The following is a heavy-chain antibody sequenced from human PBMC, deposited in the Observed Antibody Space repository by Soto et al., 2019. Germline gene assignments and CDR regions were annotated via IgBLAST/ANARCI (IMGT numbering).Heavy chain of an antibody. D-gene: IGHD5-18*01. Sequence: EVQLVESGGGLVQPGGSLRLSCAASGFMFSAYWMSWVRQAPGKGLEWVANIHGDGGKIYYVDSVKGRFTISRDNAKRSLYLQMNSLRAEDTAVYYCARDFYGGYTYGPGDYWGQGALLAVSS. V-gene: IGHV3-7*01. J-gene: IGHJ4*02. CDR3: ARDFYGGYTYGPGDY. CDR2: IHGDGGKI. CDR1: GFMFSAYW.